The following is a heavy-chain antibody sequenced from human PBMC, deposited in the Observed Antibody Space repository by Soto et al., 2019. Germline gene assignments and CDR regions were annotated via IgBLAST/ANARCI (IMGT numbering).Heavy chain of an antibody. CDR3: AREDAARIERWFDA. CDR2: IYSSGST. Sequence: SETLSLTCAVSGGSIISASYSWNWIRQSPGGGLEWIGHIYSSGSTYYNPSLKSRVSISVDTSNNQFSLKLTSVTAADTAVYFCAREDAARIERWFDAWGQGILVTVSS. D-gene: IGHD6-6*01. J-gene: IGHJ5*02. CDR1: GGSIISASYS. V-gene: IGHV4-31*11.